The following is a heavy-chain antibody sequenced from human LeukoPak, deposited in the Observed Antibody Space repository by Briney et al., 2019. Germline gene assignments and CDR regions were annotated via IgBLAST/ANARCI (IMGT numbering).Heavy chain of an antibody. CDR3: ARGVVVVAATVNWFDP. CDR1: GYTFTGCY. D-gene: IGHD2-15*01. CDR2: INPNSGGT. J-gene: IGHJ5*02. V-gene: IGHV1-2*06. Sequence: ASVKVSCKASGYTFTGCYMHWVRQAPGQGLEWMGRINPNSGGTNYAQKFQGRVTMTRDTSISTAYMELSRLRSDDTAVYYCARGVVVVAATVNWFDPWGQGTLVTVSP.